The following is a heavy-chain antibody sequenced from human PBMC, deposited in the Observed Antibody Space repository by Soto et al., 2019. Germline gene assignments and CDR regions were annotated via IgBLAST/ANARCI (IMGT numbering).Heavy chain of an antibody. CDR3: ARRLDDRADDDLDV. CDR2: IIPLFGTT. V-gene: IGHV1-69*18. J-gene: IGHJ3*01. D-gene: IGHD6-25*01. Sequence: QVHLVQSGAEVRKPGSSVKVSCKTSGGTFSTYTIYWVRQAPGQGLEWMGRIIPLFGTTKYAQNFQERVTITAEESTSTAYMELSSLRAEDTAVYYCARRLDDRADDDLDVWGEGTAVTVSA. CDR1: GGTFSTYT.